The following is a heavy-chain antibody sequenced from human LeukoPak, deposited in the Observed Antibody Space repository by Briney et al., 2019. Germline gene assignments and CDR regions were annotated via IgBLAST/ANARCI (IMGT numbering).Heavy chain of an antibody. V-gene: IGHV4-59*01. CDR3: ARDEGGDYYGSAYGMDV. D-gene: IGHD3-10*01. Sequence: SETLSLTCTVSGGSISSYYWSWIRQPPGKGLEWIGYIYYSGSTYYNPSLKSRVTISVDTSKNQFSLKLSSVTAADTAVYYCARDEGGDYYGSAYGMDVWGQGTTVTVSS. CDR2: IYYSGST. J-gene: IGHJ6*02. CDR1: GGSISSYY.